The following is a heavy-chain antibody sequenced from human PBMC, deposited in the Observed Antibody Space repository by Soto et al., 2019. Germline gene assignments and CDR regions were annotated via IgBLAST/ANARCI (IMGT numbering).Heavy chain of an antibody. CDR1: GFDFSGYT. V-gene: IGHV3-30-3*01. CDR2: ISYDGSDK. Sequence: QVHLEESGGGVVQPGGSLRLSCAGSGFDFSGYTIHWVRQAPGKGLEWVAVISYDGSDKYYADSVKGRFTISRNNAKKTLYLQMNSLRIEDMAVYYCARVDCSTTTCYYYGFDVWGQGTTVTVSS. D-gene: IGHD2-2*01. CDR3: ARVDCSTTTCYYYGFDV. J-gene: IGHJ6*02.